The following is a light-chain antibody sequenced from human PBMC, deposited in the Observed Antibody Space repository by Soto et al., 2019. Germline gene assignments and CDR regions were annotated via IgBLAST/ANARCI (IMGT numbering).Light chain of an antibody. CDR1: RSGGAN. CDR2: GAS. V-gene: IGKV3-15*01. Sequence: EIVVTPSPATLSVPPGERATLPFRASRSGGANVACYQQQPGQAPRILIYGASTRATGIPARFSGSGSGTDFTLTVSILEPEDVAVYYCQQDGISGTFGQGTKVDIK. J-gene: IGKJ1*01. CDR3: QQDGISGT.